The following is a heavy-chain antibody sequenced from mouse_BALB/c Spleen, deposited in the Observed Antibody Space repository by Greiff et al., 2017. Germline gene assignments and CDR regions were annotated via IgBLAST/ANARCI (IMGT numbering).Heavy chain of an antibody. Sequence: EVKLVESGGGLVQPGGSLRLSCATSGFTFSDFYMEWVRQPPGKRLEWIAASRNKANDYTTEYSASVKGRFIVSRDTSQSILYLQMNALRAEDTAIYYCAREIYYEYDGLAYWGQGTLVTVSA. CDR1: GFTFSDFY. J-gene: IGHJ3*01. V-gene: IGHV7-1*02. CDR3: AREIYYEYDGLAY. D-gene: IGHD2-4*01. CDR2: SRNKANDYTT.